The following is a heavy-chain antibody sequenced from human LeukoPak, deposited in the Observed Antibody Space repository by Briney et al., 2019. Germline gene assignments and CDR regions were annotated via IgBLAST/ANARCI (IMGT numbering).Heavy chain of an antibody. CDR3: ARGYDFWSGYVRGIDAFDI. Sequence: GGSLRLSCAASGFTFSDYYMSWIRQAPGKGLEWVPYISSSGSTIYYADSVKGRFTISRDNAKNSLYLQMNSLRAEDTAVYYCARGYDFWSGYVRGIDAFDIWGQGTMVTVSS. J-gene: IGHJ3*02. CDR2: ISSSGSTI. D-gene: IGHD3-3*01. V-gene: IGHV3-11*01. CDR1: GFTFSDYY.